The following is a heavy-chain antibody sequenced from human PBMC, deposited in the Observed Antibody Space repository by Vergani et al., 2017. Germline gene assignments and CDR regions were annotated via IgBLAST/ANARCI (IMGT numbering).Heavy chain of an antibody. J-gene: IGHJ4*02. D-gene: IGHD3-10*01. Sequence: QVQLVQSGAEVKKPGASVTVSCKASGYTFPGSYMPWVRQAPGQGLECMGWINPNSGGTNYAQKFQGRVTMTRDTSISTASMALSRLRADDTAVYYCARVRLAEYYDGSGSPFDYGGQGILVIVS. CDR1: GYTFPGSY. CDR2: INPNSGGT. V-gene: IGHV1-2*02. CDR3: ARVRLAEYYDGSGSPFDY.